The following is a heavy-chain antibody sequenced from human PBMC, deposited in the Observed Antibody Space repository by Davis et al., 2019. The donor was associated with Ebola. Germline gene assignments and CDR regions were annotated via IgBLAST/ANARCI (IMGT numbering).Heavy chain of an antibody. J-gene: IGHJ4*02. D-gene: IGHD3-10*01. CDR1: GFTFSSYS. V-gene: IGHV3-48*02. Sequence: GESLKISCAASGFTFSSYSMNWVRQAPGKGLEWVSYISSSSSTIYYADSVKGRFTISRDDDKKFLYLQMNNLRDEDTAVYYCARDSGTVFDIVTTNPYFDNWGQGSLVAVSS. CDR2: ISSSSSTI. CDR3: ARDSGTVFDIVTTNPYFDN.